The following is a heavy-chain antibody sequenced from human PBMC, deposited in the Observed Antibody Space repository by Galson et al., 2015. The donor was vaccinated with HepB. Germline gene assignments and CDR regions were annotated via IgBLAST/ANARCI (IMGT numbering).Heavy chain of an antibody. CDR2: ISYDGSNK. J-gene: IGHJ4*02. CDR1: GFTFSSYG. CDR3: AKESGGYFDY. V-gene: IGHV3-30*18. Sequence: SLRLSCAASGFTFSSYGMHWVRQAPGKGLEWVAVISYDGSNKYYADSVKGRFTISRDNSKNTLYLQMNSLRAEDTAVYYCAKESGGYFDYWGQGTLVTVSS. D-gene: IGHD3-10*01.